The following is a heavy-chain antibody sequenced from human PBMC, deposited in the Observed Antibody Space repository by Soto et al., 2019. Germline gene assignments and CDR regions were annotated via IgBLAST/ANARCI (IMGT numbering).Heavy chain of an antibody. CDR3: AGDRYDIVTGYAFDI. Sequence: QVQLQESGPGLVKPSETLSLTCSVSGGSVSSGTYYWSWIRQPPGKGLEWIGNIYYSGSTNYNPSLRGRVTLSIDTSKNPFSLKLTSVTAADTAVYFCAGDRYDIVTGYAFDIWGRGTMVTVSS. D-gene: IGHD3-9*01. J-gene: IGHJ3*02. V-gene: IGHV4-61*01. CDR1: GGSVSSGTYY. CDR2: IYYSGST.